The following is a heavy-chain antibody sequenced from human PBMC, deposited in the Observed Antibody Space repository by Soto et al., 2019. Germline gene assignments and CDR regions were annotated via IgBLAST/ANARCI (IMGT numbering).Heavy chain of an antibody. V-gene: IGHV3-23*01. J-gene: IGHJ6*02. D-gene: IGHD3-22*01. Sequence: GGSLRLSCAASGFSFNNYAMSWVRQSPGKGLEWVSYISGNGDRTYYADSVKGRFTISRDSSKSTLYLQMNSLRAEDTAVYYCAKDFYYDSSGYFYAYGMDVWGQGTRVPVSS. CDR2: ISGNGDRT. CDR3: AKDFYYDSSGYFYAYGMDV. CDR1: GFSFNNYA.